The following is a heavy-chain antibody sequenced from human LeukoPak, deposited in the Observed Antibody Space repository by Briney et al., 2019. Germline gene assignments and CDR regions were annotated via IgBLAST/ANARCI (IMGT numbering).Heavy chain of an antibody. D-gene: IGHD4-23*01. CDR2: INANTGNP. J-gene: IGHJ4*02. CDR3: AREVAPGGFDY. Sequence: ASVKVSCKASGYTFESYAMNWVRQAPGQGLECLGWINANTGNPTYAQGFTGRFVFSLDTSVSTAYLQISSLKAEDTGVYYCAREVAPGGFDYWGQGTLVIVSS. V-gene: IGHV7-4-1*02. CDR1: GYTFESYA.